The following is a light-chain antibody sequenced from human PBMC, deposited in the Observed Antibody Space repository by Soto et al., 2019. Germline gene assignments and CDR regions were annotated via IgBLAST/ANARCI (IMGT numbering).Light chain of an antibody. CDR3: QHYGSSWWA. V-gene: IGKV3-11*01. J-gene: IGKJ1*01. CDR1: QSVSTY. CDR2: DAS. Sequence: ENVLTLSPATLSLSPGERATLSCRARQSVSTYVTYLAWYQQKPGQAPRLLIYDASNRATGIPARFSGSGSGTDFTLTISSLEPEDAVVYHCQHYGSSWWAFGHGTKVDIK.